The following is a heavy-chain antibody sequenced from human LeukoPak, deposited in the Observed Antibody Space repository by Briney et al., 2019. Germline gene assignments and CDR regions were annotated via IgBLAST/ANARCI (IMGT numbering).Heavy chain of an antibody. D-gene: IGHD2-15*01. CDR3: ARGHDAFEI. CDR2: VYHSGST. J-gene: IGHJ3*02. CDR1: GSSISDNYY. Sequence: SETLSLTCTIFGSSISDNYYWGWIRRPPGKGLEWIGSVYHSGSTYYNPSLKSRVTLSVDTSKNQFSLKLSSVTAADTAVYYCARGHDAFEIWGQGTMVTVSS. V-gene: IGHV4-38-2*02.